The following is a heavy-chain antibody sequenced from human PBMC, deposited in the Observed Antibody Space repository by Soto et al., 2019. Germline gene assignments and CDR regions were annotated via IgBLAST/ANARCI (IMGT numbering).Heavy chain of an antibody. J-gene: IGHJ6*02. CDR2: LYNSGDT. Sequence: SETLSLTCTVSGGSISSYYWSWIRQPAGKGLEWIGRLYNSGDTNYNPSLKSRVIMSAETSKNQFSLKLSSVTAADTAVYYCARDGSDSYGLDVWGQGTTVTVSS. CDR1: GGSISSYY. D-gene: IGHD6-25*01. V-gene: IGHV4-4*07. CDR3: ARDGSDSYGLDV.